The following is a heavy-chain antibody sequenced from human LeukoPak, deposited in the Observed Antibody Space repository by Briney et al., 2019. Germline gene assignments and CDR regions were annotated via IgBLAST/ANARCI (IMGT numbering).Heavy chain of an antibody. J-gene: IGHJ5*02. D-gene: IGHD3-10*01. CDR3: AKTAASLLWFGAHWFDP. CDR1: GFIFSSYW. Sequence: GGSLRLSCAASGFIFSSYWMSWVRQAPGKGLEWVANIKQDGSEKYYVDSVKGRFTISRDNAKNSLYLQMNSLRAEDTAVYYCAKTAASLLWFGAHWFDPWGQGTLVTVSS. CDR2: IKQDGSEK. V-gene: IGHV3-7*03.